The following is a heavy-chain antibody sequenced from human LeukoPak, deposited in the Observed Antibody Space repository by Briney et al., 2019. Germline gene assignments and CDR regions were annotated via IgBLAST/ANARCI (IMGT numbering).Heavy chain of an antibody. CDR1: GYI. CDR3: VRRGSSGYYPFEY. D-gene: IGHD3-22*01. J-gene: IGHJ4*02. Sequence: AAVKVSCEASGYIITWVRQVPGQGLEWMGWINPHNGDTYYTESLQGRLTLTTSESTNTADMELTNLKSDDTAVYYCVRRGSSGYYPFEYWGQGTLVTVSS. CDR2: INPHNGDT. V-gene: IGHV1-18*01.